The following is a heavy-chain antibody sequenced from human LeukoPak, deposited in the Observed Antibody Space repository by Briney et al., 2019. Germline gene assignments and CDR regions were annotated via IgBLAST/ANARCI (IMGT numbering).Heavy chain of an antibody. CDR1: GFTFSSYA. V-gene: IGHV3-23*01. CDR2: ISGSGGST. CDR3: AKHPPSTRHYYYYMDV. D-gene: IGHD5/OR15-5a*01. J-gene: IGHJ6*03. Sequence: GGSLRLSCAASGFTFSSYAMSWLRQAPGKGLECVSGISGSGGSTHYADSVRGRFTISRDNSKNTLYLQMNSLRAEDTAVYYCAKHPPSTRHYYYYMDVWGKGTTVTVSS.